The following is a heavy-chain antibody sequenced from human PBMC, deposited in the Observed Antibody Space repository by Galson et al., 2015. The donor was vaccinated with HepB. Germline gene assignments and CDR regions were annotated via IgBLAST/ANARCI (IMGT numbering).Heavy chain of an antibody. CDR2: ISGSGGST. J-gene: IGHJ4*02. Sequence: SLRLSCAASGFSFISYDMYWVRQAPGKGLEWVSAISGSGGSTYYADSVKGRFTIPRDNSKNTLYLQMNSLRAEDTAVYYCAKDSLQTYYYDSSGCYPFDYWGQGTLVTVSS. CDR1: GFSFISYD. CDR3: AKDSLQTYYYDSSGCYPFDY. V-gene: IGHV3-23*01. D-gene: IGHD3-22*01.